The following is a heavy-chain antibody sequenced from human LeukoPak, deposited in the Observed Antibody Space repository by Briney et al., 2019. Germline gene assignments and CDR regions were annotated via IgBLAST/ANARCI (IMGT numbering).Heavy chain of an antibody. CDR3: AKDNYYDSSGYFDY. V-gene: IGHV3-30*02. J-gene: IGHJ4*02. CDR2: IRYDGSNK. CDR1: GFTFSSYG. D-gene: IGHD3-22*01. Sequence: GGSLRLSCAASGFTFSSYGMHWVRQAPGKGLEWVVFIRYDGSNKYYADSVKGRFTISRDNSKNTLYLQMNSLRAEDTAVYYCAKDNYYDSSGYFDYWGQGTLVTVSS.